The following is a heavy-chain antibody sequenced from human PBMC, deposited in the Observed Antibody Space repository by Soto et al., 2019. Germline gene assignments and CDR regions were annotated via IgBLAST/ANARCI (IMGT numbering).Heavy chain of an antibody. J-gene: IGHJ5*01. CDR2: VNIYNGNT. CDR3: ASADYGDYDS. V-gene: IGHV1-18*01. D-gene: IGHD4-17*01. CDR1: DFSFTSDH. Sequence: QVQLVQSGPEVKKPVASVKVSCKASDFSFTSDHISWVRQAPGQSPEWMGWVNIYNGNTNYAPKLRGRVTMTTDTSTSTAYMELRSLTSDDTAVYYCASADYGDYDSWGQGTLVTVSS.